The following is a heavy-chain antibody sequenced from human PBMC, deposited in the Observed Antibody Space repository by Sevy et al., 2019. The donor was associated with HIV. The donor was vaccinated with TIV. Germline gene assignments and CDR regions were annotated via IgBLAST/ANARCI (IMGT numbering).Heavy chain of an antibody. CDR2: IFSSDST. CDR1: GFTVNDKY. D-gene: IGHD6-19*01. CDR3: VSLFLSYRSGWSYFDY. V-gene: IGHV3-66*02. J-gene: IGHJ4*02. Sequence: GESLKISCAISGFTVNDKYIIWVRQAPGKRLEWVSVIFSSDSTYYTDSAKGRFTISRDNSKNTVYLQMNSLGDEATAVYYCVSLFLSYRSGWSYFDYWGQGTMVTVSS.